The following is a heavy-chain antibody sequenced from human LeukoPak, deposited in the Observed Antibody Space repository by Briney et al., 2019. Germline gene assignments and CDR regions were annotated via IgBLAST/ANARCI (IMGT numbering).Heavy chain of an antibody. V-gene: IGHV3-23*01. J-gene: IGHJ4*02. CDR3: AKGAATMGDC. CDR1: GFTFSSHA. CDR2: ISSSGGST. D-gene: IGHD5-12*01. Sequence: PGGSLRLSCAASGFTFSSHAMSWVRQAPGKGLEWVSGISSSGGSTYYADSVKGRFTISGDNSKNTLYLQMNSLRGEDTAVYYCAKGAATMGDCWGQGILVTVP.